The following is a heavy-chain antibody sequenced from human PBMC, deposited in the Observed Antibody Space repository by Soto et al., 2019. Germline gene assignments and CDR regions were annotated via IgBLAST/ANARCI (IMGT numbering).Heavy chain of an antibody. CDR2: ISGSGGST. Sequence: GGSLRLSCAASGFTFSSYAMSWVRQAPGKGLEWVSAISGSGGSTYYADSVKGRFTISRDNSKNTLYLQMNSLRAEDTAVYYCAKMSYDYGDYEWGGPAYWGQGTLVTVSS. V-gene: IGHV3-23*01. J-gene: IGHJ4*02. CDR1: GFTFSSYA. D-gene: IGHD4-17*01. CDR3: AKMSYDYGDYEWGGPAY.